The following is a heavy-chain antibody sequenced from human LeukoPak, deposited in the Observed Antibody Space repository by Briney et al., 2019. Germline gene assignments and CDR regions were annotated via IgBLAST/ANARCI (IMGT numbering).Heavy chain of an antibody. V-gene: IGHV1-46*01. CDR3: ARTTVTHGMDV. J-gene: IGHJ6*01. Sequence: ASVKVSCKASGYSLISYYMHWVRQAPGQGLEWMGIISPSGGSTSYAQKFQGRVTMTRDTSTSTVYMELSSLRSEDTAVYYCARTTVTHGMDVWGQGTTVIVSS. CDR2: ISPSGGST. D-gene: IGHD4-17*01. CDR1: GYSLISYY.